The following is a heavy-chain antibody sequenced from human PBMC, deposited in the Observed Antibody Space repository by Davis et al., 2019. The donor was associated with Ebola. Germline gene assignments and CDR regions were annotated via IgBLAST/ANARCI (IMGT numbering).Heavy chain of an antibody. D-gene: IGHD6-19*01. CDR2: INPNSGGT. J-gene: IGHJ4*02. Sequence: ASVKVSCKASGYTFTNYYMHWVRQAPGQGLEWMGRINPNSGGTNYAQKFQGRVTMTRDTSISTAYMDLSSLRSDDTAVFYCARATFGYNSGWYADYWGQGTLVTVSS. CDR1: GYTFTNYY. V-gene: IGHV1-2*06. CDR3: ARATFGYNSGWYADY.